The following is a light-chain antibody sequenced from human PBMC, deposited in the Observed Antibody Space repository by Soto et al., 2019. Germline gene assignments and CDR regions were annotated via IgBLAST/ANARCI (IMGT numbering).Light chain of an antibody. CDR1: SSDVGSFNL. CDR2: EAT. Sequence: QSALTQPASVSGSPGQSIAISCIGTSSDVGSFNLVSWYQQHPGKAPKLLIYEATKWPSGVSNRFSGSKSGNTASLTISGLQAEDEADYYCCSFGGSSTYVLFGGGTKLTVL. J-gene: IGLJ2*01. V-gene: IGLV2-23*01. CDR3: CSFGGSSTYVL.